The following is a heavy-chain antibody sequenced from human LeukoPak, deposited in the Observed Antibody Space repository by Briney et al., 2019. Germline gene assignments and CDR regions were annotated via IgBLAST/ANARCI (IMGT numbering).Heavy chain of an antibody. CDR1: GFTFSSYA. D-gene: IGHD3-22*01. J-gene: IGHJ4*02. CDR2: ISGSGGST. Sequence: PGGSLRLSCAASGFTFSSYAMSWVRQAPGKGLEWVSAISGSGGSTYYADSVKGRFTISRDNSKNTLYLQMNSLRAEDTAVYYCAKGSYYYDSSGYYPGAYYFDYWGQGTLVTVSS. V-gene: IGHV3-23*01. CDR3: AKGSYYYDSSGYYPGAYYFDY.